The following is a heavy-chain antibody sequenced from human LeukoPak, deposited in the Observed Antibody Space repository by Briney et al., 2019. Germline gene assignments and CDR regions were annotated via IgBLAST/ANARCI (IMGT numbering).Heavy chain of an antibody. CDR1: GFTFSDYW. J-gene: IGHJ4*02. CDR2: IYHSGST. CDR3: AREKSGSYYENFDY. V-gene: IGHV4-4*02. Sequence: GSLRLPCAASGFTFSDYWMYWVRQPPGKGLEWIGEIYHSGSTYYNPSLKSRVTMSVDTSKNQFSLKLGSVTAADTAVYYCAREKSGSYYENFDYWGQGTLVTVSS. D-gene: IGHD3-10*01.